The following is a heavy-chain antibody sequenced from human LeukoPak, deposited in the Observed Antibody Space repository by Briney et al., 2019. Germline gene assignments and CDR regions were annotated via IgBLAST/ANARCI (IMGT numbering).Heavy chain of an antibody. V-gene: IGHV4-59*01. D-gene: IGHD1-1*01. CDR2: IYYNGST. J-gene: IGHJ4*02. CDR3: ARDRGTATLPDY. CDR1: GGSISSYY. Sequence: PSETLSLTCTLSGGSISSYYWSWIRQPPGKGLEWIGYIYYNGSTNYNPSLKSRVTISVDTSQKQFSLKLSSVTAADTAVYYCARDRGTATLPDYWGQGTLVTVSS.